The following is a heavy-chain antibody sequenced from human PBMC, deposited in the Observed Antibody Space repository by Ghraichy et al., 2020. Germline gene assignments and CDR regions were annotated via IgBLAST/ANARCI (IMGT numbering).Heavy chain of an antibody. CDR2: VNTDGSTT. CDR1: GFTFSTYS. D-gene: IGHD2-2*01. J-gene: IGHJ4*02. V-gene: IGHV3-74*01. Sequence: GSLNISCATSGFTFSTYSIHWVRQAPGKGLVWVSNVNTDGSTTDYADSVKGRFTISRDNAKSAAYLQMNSLRAEDTGVYYCARDFGTGYALDWGQGTVVTVSS. CDR3: ARDFGTGYALD.